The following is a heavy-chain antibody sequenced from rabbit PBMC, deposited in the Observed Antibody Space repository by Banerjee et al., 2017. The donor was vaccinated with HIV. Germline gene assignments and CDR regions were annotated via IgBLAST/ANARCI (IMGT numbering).Heavy chain of an antibody. CDR1: AFSFSSNV. J-gene: IGHJ4*01. CDR2: INSSSRNV. V-gene: IGHV1S45*01. CDR3: ARDLAGVIGWNFNL. D-gene: IGHD4-1*01. Sequence: QQLVESGGGLVKPEGSLTLTCTASAFSFSSNVMCWVRQAPGKGLEWIGCINSSSRNVVYASWATGRFTISKTSSTTVTLQMTSLTAADTATYLCARDLAGVIGWNFNLWGPGTLVTVS.